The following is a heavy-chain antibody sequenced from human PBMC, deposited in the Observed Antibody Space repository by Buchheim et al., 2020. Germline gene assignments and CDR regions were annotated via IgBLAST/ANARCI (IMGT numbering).Heavy chain of an antibody. J-gene: IGHJ3*02. CDR2: IKQNEREK. V-gene: IGHV3-7*01. Sequence: EVQLVESGGGLVKPGGSLRLSCAASGFTFSSYSMNWVRQAPGKGLEWVASIKQNEREKYYVDSVKGRFTISRDNAENSLYLQMNSLRAEDTAVYYCARAVTPGQRDAVDIWGQGT. CDR1: GFTFSSYS. D-gene: IGHD4-17*01. CDR3: ARAVTPGQRDAVDI.